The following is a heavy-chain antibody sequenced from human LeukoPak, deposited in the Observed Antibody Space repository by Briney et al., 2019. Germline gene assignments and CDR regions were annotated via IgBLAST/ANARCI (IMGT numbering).Heavy chain of an antibody. Sequence: SVKVSCKASGGTFSSYAISWVRQAPGQGLEWTGRIIPILGIANYAQKFQGRVTITADKSTSTAYMELSSLRSEDTAVYYCAREKLVSSSWYGPFDYWGQGTLVTVSS. CDR2: IIPILGIA. J-gene: IGHJ4*02. CDR3: AREKLVSSSWYGPFDY. D-gene: IGHD6-13*01. CDR1: GGTFSSYA. V-gene: IGHV1-69*04.